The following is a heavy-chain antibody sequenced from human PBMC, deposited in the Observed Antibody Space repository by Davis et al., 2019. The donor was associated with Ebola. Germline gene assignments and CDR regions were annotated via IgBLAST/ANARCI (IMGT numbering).Heavy chain of an antibody. CDR2: ISYDGSNK. CDR1: GFTFSSYA. D-gene: IGHD5-18*01. J-gene: IGHJ6*02. CDR3: ARAKAMEIYSYGMDV. Sequence: GESLKISCAASGFTFSSYAMHWVRQAPGKGLEWVAVISYDGSNKYYADSVKGRFTISRDNSKNTLYLQMNSLRAEDTAVYYCARAKAMEIYSYGMDVWGQGTTVTVSS. V-gene: IGHV3-30-3*01.